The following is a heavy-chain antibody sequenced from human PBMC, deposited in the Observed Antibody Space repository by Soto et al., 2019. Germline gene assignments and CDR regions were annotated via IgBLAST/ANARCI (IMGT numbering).Heavy chain of an antibody. CDR2: AYYSGNT. J-gene: IGHJ5*02. Sequence: QLQLHESGPGLVKPSETLSLTCTVSGGSISSSGFSRGWVRQPPGKGLEWIGCAYYSGNTYYNPSLKSRVTISVDTSGNQFSLRLNSVTAADTAVYYCTKVSSGWFDPWGQRTLVTVSS. CDR3: TKVSSGWFDP. D-gene: IGHD2-8*01. V-gene: IGHV4-39*01. CDR1: GGSISSSGFS.